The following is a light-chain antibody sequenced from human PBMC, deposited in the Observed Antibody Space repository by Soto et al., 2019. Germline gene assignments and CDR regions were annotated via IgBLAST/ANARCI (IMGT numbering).Light chain of an antibody. CDR3: RQYNNWRRGGIWT. Sequence: EIVMTQSPATLSVSPGERATLSCRASQSVSSNLAWYQQKPGQAPRLLIYGASTRATGIPARFSGSGSGTEFTLTLSSLQSEDFAVYYCRQYNNWRRGGIWTFGQGTKVEIK. V-gene: IGKV3-15*01. CDR2: GAS. CDR1: QSVSSN. J-gene: IGKJ1*01.